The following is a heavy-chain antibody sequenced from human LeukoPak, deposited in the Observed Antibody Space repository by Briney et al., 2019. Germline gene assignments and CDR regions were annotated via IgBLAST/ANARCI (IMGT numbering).Heavy chain of an antibody. CDR1: GYTFNSYD. CDR2: MNPNSGNT. CDR3: ARGRGRTYSGGDRYPDY. Sequence: GAAVKVSYKASGYTFNSYDINWVRQATGQGLEWMGWMNPNSGNTGYAQKFQGRVTMTRNTSVTTAYMELSSLRSEDTAVYYCARGRGRTYSGGDRYPDYWGQGTLVTVSS. V-gene: IGHV1-8*01. D-gene: IGHD2-21*02. J-gene: IGHJ4*02.